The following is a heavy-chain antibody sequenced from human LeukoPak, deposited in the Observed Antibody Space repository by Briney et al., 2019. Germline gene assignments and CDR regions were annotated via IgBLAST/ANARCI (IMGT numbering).Heavy chain of an antibody. CDR2: INPNSGGT. V-gene: IGHV1-2*04. CDR1: GYTFTGYY. J-gene: IGHJ4*02. Sequence: ASVKVSCKASGYTFTGYYMHWMRQAPGQGLEWMGWINPNSGGTNYAQKFQGWVTMTRDTSISTAYMELSRLRSDDTAVYYCARGYGSGSYPLNFDYWGQGTLVTVSS. CDR3: ARGYGSGSYPLNFDY. D-gene: IGHD3-10*01.